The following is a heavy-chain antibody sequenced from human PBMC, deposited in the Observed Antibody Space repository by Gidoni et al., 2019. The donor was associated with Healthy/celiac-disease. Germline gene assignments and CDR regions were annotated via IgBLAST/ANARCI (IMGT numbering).Heavy chain of an antibody. Sequence: EVQLVESGGGLVQPGRSLRLSCAASGFNFDGYAMHWVRQAPGKGLEWVSGISWNSGTIGYADSVKGRFTISRDNARDSLYLQMNSLRPEDTALYYCAKAKGHLIHYDFYIDVWGKGTTVTVSS. CDR3: AKAKGHLIHYDFYIDV. J-gene: IGHJ6*03. V-gene: IGHV3-9*01. CDR2: ISWNSGTI. D-gene: IGHD5-18*01. CDR1: GFNFDGYA.